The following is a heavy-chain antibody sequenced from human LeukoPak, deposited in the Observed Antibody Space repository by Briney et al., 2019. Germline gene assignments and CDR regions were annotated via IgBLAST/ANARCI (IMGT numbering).Heavy chain of an antibody. CDR3: ARDESITMIAH. J-gene: IGHJ4*02. D-gene: IGHD3-22*01. CDR2: ISGSGESA. Sequence: GGSLRLSCAAAGFSFNTYAMNWVRQTPEKGLEWVSVISGSGESAYYTDSVKGRFTISRDNAKNSLYLQMNSLRAEDTAVYYCARDESITMIAHWGQGTLVTVSS. CDR1: GFSFNTYA. V-gene: IGHV3-23*01.